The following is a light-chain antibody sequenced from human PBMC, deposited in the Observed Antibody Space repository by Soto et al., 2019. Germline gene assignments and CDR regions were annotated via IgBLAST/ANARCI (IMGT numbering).Light chain of an antibody. Sequence: QAVLTQSPSASASLGASVKLTCTLSSGHSSYAIAWHQQQPEKGPRYLMKLNSDGSHSKGDGIPDLFSGSSSGAERYLTISSLQAEDEADYYCQTWGTGSNWVFGGGTKLTVL. CDR2: LNSDGSH. CDR1: SGHSSYA. V-gene: IGLV4-69*01. CDR3: QTWGTGSNWV. J-gene: IGLJ3*02.